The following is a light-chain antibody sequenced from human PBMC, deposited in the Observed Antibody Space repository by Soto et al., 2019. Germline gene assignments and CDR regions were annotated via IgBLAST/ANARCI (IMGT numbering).Light chain of an antibody. CDR2: SAS. J-gene: IGKJ1*01. V-gene: IGKV1-27*01. CDR3: QKYDRAPRT. CDR1: QGINNY. Sequence: IQMTQSPSSLSACVGDSVTITCRASQGINNYLAWYQQKPGKVPVLLIYSASTLKSGVPSRFSGRGAGTDFTLTISSLQPEDFATYYCQKYDRAPRTFGQGTKADIK.